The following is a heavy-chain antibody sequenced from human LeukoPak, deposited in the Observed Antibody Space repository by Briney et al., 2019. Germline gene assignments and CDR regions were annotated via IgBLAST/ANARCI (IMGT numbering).Heavy chain of an antibody. J-gene: IGHJ3*02. Sequence: SETLSLTCTVSGGSISSYYWSWIRQPPGKGLEWIGYIYYSGSTNYNPSLKSRVTISVDTSKNQFSLKLSSVTAADTAVYYCARDLVYGDYPGHDAFDIWGHGTMVTVSS. CDR1: GGSISSYY. V-gene: IGHV4-59*01. CDR3: ARDLVYGDYPGHDAFDI. CDR2: IYYSGST. D-gene: IGHD4-17*01.